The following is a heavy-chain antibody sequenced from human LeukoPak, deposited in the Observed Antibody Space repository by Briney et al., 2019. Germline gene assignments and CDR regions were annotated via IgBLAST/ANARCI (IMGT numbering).Heavy chain of an antibody. D-gene: IGHD2-2*01. CDR3: ARDGSCSSTSCYYMDV. V-gene: IGHV1-2*02. J-gene: IGHJ6*03. CDR1: AYTFTGYY. Sequence: ASVKVSCKASAYTFTGYYMHWVRQAPGQGLERMGWINPNSGGTNYAQKFQGRVTMTRDTSISTAYMELSRLRSDDTAVYYCARDGSCSSTSCYYMDVWGKGTTVTISS. CDR2: INPNSGGT.